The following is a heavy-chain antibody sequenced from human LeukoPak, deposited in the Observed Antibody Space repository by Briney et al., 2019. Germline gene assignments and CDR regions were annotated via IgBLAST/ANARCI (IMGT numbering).Heavy chain of an antibody. CDR3: ARDYSGGYYDSSGYYLPDAFDI. J-gene: IGHJ3*02. D-gene: IGHD3-22*01. CDR2: ISNSGSTI. Sequence: GGSLTLSCAASGFTFSDYYMSWIRQAPGKGLEWVSYISNSGSTIYYADSVKGRFTISRDNAKNSLYLQMNSLRAEDTAVYYCARDYSGGYYDSSGYYLPDAFDIWGQGTMVTVSS. V-gene: IGHV3-11*01. CDR1: GFTFSDYY.